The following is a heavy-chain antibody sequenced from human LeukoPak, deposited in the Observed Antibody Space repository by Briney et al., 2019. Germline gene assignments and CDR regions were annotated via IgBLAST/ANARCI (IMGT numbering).Heavy chain of an antibody. J-gene: IGHJ4*02. Sequence: SETLPLTCAVYGGSFRGYYWSWIRQPPGKGLEWIGEINHSGSTNYNPSLKSRVTISVDTSKNQFSLKPSSVTAADTAVYYCASTDLITMVRGPMRYWGQGTLVTVSS. CDR1: GGSFRGYY. V-gene: IGHV4-34*01. D-gene: IGHD3-10*01. CDR2: INHSGST. CDR3: ASTDLITMVRGPMRY.